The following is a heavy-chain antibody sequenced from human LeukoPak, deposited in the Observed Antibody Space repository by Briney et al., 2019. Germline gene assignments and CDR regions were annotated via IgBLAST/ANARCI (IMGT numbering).Heavy chain of an antibody. D-gene: IGHD6-19*01. CDR2: IYHSGST. Sequence: RASETLFLTCAVSGGSISSSNWWSWVRQPPGKGLEWIGEIYHSGSTNYNPSLKSRVTISVDKSKNQFSLKLSSVTAADTAVYYCARGIAVAGNYFDYWGQGNLVTVSS. CDR1: GGSISSSNW. V-gene: IGHV4-4*02. CDR3: ARGIAVAGNYFDY. J-gene: IGHJ4*02.